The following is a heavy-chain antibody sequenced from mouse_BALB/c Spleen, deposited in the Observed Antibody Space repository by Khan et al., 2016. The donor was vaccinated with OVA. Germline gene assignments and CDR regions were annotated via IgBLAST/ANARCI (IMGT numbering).Heavy chain of an antibody. D-gene: IGHD2-10*01. CDR1: GDTFRNYG. CDR2: INTYTGEP. Sequence: QIQLVQSGPELKKPGETVKISCKASGDTFRNYGMNWVKQAPGKGLKWMGWINTYTGEPTYADDFKGRFAFSLETSASTAYLQINNLKNEDTATXFCARPPYFSYVMVYWVQGTSVTVSS. V-gene: IGHV9-3-1*01. J-gene: IGHJ4*01. CDR3: ARPPYFSYVMVY.